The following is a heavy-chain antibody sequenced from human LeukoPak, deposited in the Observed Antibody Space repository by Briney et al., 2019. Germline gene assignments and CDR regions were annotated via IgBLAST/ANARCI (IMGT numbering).Heavy chain of an antibody. CDR1: GFTFSDYY. D-gene: IGHD2-15*01. CDR2: ISSSSSTI. V-gene: IGHV3-11*04. J-gene: IGHJ6*02. Sequence: GGSLRLSCAASGFTFSDYYMSWIRQAPGKGLEWVSYISSSSSTIYYADSVKGRFTISRDNAKNSLYLQMNSLRAEDTAVYYCARDPSYCTGGSCYSHYYYGMDVWGQGTTVTVSS. CDR3: ARDPSYCTGGSCYSHYYYGMDV.